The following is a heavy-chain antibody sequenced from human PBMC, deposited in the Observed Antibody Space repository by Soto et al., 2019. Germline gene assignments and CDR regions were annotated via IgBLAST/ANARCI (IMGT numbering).Heavy chain of an antibody. CDR3: ARGDGYADYYYYYGMDV. D-gene: IGHD3-16*01. V-gene: IGHV4-38-2*01. Sequence: SETLSLTCAVSGYSISSGYYWGWIRQPPGKGLEWIGGIYHSGSTYYSPSLKTRVTISVDTSKNQCSLKLSSVTAADTAVYYCARGDGYADYYYYYGMDVWGQGTTVTVSS. CDR1: GYSISSGYY. CDR2: IYHSGST. J-gene: IGHJ6*02.